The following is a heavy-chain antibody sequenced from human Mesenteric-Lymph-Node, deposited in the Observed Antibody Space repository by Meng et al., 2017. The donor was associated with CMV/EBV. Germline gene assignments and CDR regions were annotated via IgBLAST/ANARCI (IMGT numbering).Heavy chain of an antibody. CDR2: IYSGGST. J-gene: IGHJ6*02. Sequence: GESLKISCAASGFTFSSYAMSWVRQPPGKGLEWVSTIYSGGSTNYADSVKGRFTVSRDNAENSLHLQMDSLTVEDTAVYYCAREGYCSSINCPGYGMDVWGQGTTVTVSS. V-gene: IGHV3-48*03. D-gene: IGHD2-2*01. CDR3: AREGYCSSINCPGYGMDV. CDR1: GFTFSSYA.